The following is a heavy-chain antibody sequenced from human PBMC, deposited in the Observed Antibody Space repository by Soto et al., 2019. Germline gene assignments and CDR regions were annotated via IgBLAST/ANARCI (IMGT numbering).Heavy chain of an antibody. CDR2: IFYSGST. CDR3: ASMGYHYGSGSYPLDY. J-gene: IGHJ4*02. CDR1: SGSISSTIYS. D-gene: IGHD3-10*01. V-gene: IGHV4-39*01. Sequence: SETLSLTCTVSSGSISSTIYSWDWIRQPPGKGLEWIGSIFYSGSTYYNPSLKSRVTISVDTSKNQFSLTLTSVTAADTAVYYCASMGYHYGSGSYPLDYWGQRTLVTVSS.